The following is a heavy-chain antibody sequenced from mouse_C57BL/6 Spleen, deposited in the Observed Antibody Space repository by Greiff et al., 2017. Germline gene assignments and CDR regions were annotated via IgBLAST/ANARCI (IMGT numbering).Heavy chain of an antibody. D-gene: IGHD1-1*01. Sequence: VKLMESGPELVKPGASVKISCKASGYTFTDYYINWVKQRPGQGLEWIGWIFPGSGSTYYNEKFKGKATLTVDKSSSTAYMLLSSLTSEDSAVYFCARGGNYGSSRTWFAYWGQGTLVTVSA. CDR2: IFPGSGST. J-gene: IGHJ3*01. V-gene: IGHV1-75*01. CDR1: GYTFTDYY. CDR3: ARGGNYGSSRTWFAY.